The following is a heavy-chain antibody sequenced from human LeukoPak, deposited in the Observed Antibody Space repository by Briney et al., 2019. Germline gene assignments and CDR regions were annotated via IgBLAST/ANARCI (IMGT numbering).Heavy chain of an antibody. CDR1: GFTFSDYY. D-gene: IGHD3-16*01. Sequence: GGSLRLSCAASGFTFSDYYMSWIRQAPGKGLEWVSHISSSGSTIYYADSVKGRFTISRDNAKNSLYLQMNSLRAEDTAVYYCARRTKITFGGVIQVWFDPWGQGTLVTVSS. J-gene: IGHJ5*02. CDR2: ISSSGSTI. V-gene: IGHV3-11*01. CDR3: ARRTKITFGGVIQVWFDP.